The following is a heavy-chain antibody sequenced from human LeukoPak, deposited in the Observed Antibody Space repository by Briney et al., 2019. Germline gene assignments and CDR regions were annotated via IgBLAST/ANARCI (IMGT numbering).Heavy chain of an antibody. CDR3: AREYSSPLWYYYMDV. D-gene: IGHD6-13*01. Sequence: SVKVSCKASGGTFSSYAISWVRQAPGQGLEWMGGIIPIFGTANYAQKFQGRVTITTDESTSTAYMELSSLRSEDTAVYYCAREYSSPLWYYYMDVWGKGTTVTVSS. V-gene: IGHV1-69*05. CDR2: IIPIFGTA. CDR1: GGTFSSYA. J-gene: IGHJ6*03.